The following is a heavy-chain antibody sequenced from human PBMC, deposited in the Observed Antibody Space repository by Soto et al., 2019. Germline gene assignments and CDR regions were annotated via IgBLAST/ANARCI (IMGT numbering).Heavy chain of an antibody. V-gene: IGHV4-30-4*01. D-gene: IGHD5-12*01. CDR3: ARLGRDGYNFAFDS. Sequence: SETLSLTCTVSGGSISSGDYYWSWIRQPPGKGLEWIGYIYYSRITYYSPSLKSRVTRSVDTYKNQFYLKLSSVTAGDLVVYYCARLGRDGYNFAFDSWVQGAMVTVS. CDR2: IYYSRIT. J-gene: IGHJ3*02. CDR1: GGSISSGDYY.